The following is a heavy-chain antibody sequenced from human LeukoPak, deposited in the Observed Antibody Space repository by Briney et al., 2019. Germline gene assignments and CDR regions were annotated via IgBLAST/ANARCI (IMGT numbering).Heavy chain of an antibody. D-gene: IGHD4-23*01. V-gene: IGHV1-69*04. CDR1: GGTFSSYA. CDR2: IIPILGIA. Sequence: SVKVSCKASGGTFSSYAISWVRQAPGQGLEWMGRIIPILGIANYAQKFQGRVTITADKSTSTAYMELSSLRSEDTAVYYCARLYGGNSWGAFDIWGQGTMVTVSS. J-gene: IGHJ3*02. CDR3: ARLYGGNSWGAFDI.